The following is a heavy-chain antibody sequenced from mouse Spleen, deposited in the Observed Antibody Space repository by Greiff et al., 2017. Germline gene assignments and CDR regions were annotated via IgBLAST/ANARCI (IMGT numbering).Heavy chain of an antibody. CDR2: ISGGGGNT. CDR1: GFTFSSYT. Sequence: EVKLVESGGGLVKPGGSLKLSCAASGFTFSSYTMSWVRQTPEKRLEWVATISGGGGNTYYPDSVKGRFTISRDNAKNTLYLQMSSLRSEDTALYYCAREGYGSTLDVWGTGTTVTVSS. CDR3: AREGYGSTLDV. V-gene: IGHV5-9*01. J-gene: IGHJ1*03. D-gene: IGHD1-1*01.